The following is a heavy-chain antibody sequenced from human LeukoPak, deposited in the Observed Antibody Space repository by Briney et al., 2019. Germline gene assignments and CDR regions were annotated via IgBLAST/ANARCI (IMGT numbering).Heavy chain of an antibody. CDR2: ISSSSSYI. CDR1: GFTVSSNY. D-gene: IGHD4-17*01. J-gene: IGHJ3*02. V-gene: IGHV3-21*01. Sequence: GGSLRLSCAASGFTVSSNYMSWVRQAPGKGLEWVSSISSSSSYIYYADSVKGRFTISRDNAKNSLYLQMNSLRAEDTAVYYCARRDDYGDYPLGFDIWGQGTMVTVSS. CDR3: ARRDDYGDYPLGFDI.